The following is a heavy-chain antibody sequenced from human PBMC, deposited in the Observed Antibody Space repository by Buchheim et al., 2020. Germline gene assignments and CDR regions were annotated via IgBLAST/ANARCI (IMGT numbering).Heavy chain of an antibody. Sequence: QVQLVQSGAEVKSPGASVKVSCKASGYTFIRHYMQWVRRAPGQGLEWMGIINPNDGTTSSAQKFWGRITMTRDTSTSTVYMELSSLRFEDTAVYYCARVYRPDGAGDGWGQGTL. J-gene: IGHJ4*02. CDR1: GYTFIRHY. CDR2: INPNDGTT. D-gene: IGHD3-10*01. V-gene: IGHV1-46*01. CDR3: ARVYRPDGAGDG.